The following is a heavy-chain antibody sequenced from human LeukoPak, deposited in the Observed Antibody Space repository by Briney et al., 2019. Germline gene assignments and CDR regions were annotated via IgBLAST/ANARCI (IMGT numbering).Heavy chain of an antibody. Sequence: GGSLRLSCAASGFTVSSNYMSWVRHAPGKGLEWVSVIYSGGSTYYADSVKGRFTFSRDNSKNTLYLQMNSLRAEDTAVYYCARPGPDAFDIWGQGTMVTVSS. V-gene: IGHV3-66*04. CDR2: IYSGGST. CDR3: ARPGPDAFDI. CDR1: GFTVSSNY. J-gene: IGHJ3*02.